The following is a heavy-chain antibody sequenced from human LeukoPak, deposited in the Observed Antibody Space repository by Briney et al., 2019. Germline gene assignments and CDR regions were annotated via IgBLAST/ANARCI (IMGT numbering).Heavy chain of an antibody. V-gene: IGHV1-2*02. CDR1: GYTFTGYY. D-gene: IGHD1-26*01. Sequence: ASVKVSCKASGYTFTGYYMHWVRQAPGQGLGWMGWINPNSGGTNYAQKFQGRVTMTRDTSIGTAYMELSRLRSDGTAVYYCARDPSGSYPDYWGQGTLVTVSS. CDR2: INPNSGGT. J-gene: IGHJ4*02. CDR3: ARDPSGSYPDY.